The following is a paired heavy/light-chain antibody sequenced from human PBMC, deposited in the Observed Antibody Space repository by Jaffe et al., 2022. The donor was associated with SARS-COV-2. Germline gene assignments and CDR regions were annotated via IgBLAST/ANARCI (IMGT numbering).Light chain of an antibody. V-gene: IGKV4-1*01. CDR1: QSVLYSSNNKNY. CDR3: QQYYDTPYT. CDR2: WAS. J-gene: IGKJ2*01. Sequence: DIVMTQSPDSLAVSLGERATINCKSSQSVLYSSNNKNYLTWYQQKPGQPPRLLISWASTRESGVPDRFSGSGSGTDFTLTISSLQAEDVAVYYCQQYYDTPYTFGQGTKLEIK.
Heavy chain of an antibody. Sequence: QVQLQESGPGLVKASQTLSLTCTVSGASISSGDYWWNWIRQHPGKGLEWIGYISHSGSTNYNPSLKSRITISVDSSKNQFSLSLSSVTAADTAVYYCTRDHYVSGVGSFDFWGQGTPVTVSS. CDR2: ISHSGST. J-gene: IGHJ4*02. CDR3: TRDHYVSGVGSFDF. CDR1: GASISSGDYW. V-gene: IGHV4-31*03. D-gene: IGHD3-10*01.